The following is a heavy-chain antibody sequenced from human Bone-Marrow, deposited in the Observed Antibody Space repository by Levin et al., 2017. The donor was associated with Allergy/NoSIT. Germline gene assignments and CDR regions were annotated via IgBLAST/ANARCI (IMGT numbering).Heavy chain of an antibody. CDR3: AKGPSGATLGDH. Sequence: SGGSLRLSCAASGFTFNSYGMHWVRQAPGKGLEWVALISYDGEYEFYVDSVKGRFTVSRDNSKNTVFLQMNSLKSDDTAVYYCAKGPSGATLGDHWGQGTQVIVSS. V-gene: IGHV3-30*18. J-gene: IGHJ4*02. CDR1: GFTFNSYG. CDR2: ISYDGEYE. D-gene: IGHD1-1*01.